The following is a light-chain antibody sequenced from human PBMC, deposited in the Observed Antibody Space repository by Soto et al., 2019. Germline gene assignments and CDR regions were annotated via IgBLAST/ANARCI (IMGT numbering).Light chain of an antibody. CDR3: SSYTSSSTLPV. Sequence: QSALTQPASVSGSPGQSITISCTGTSSDVGGYNYVSWYQQHPGKAPKLMIYDVSNRPSGVSNRFSGSKSGNRASLTISGPQAEDEADYYCSSYTSSSTLPVFGTGTKLTVL. CDR1: SSDVGGYNY. CDR2: DVS. J-gene: IGLJ1*01. V-gene: IGLV2-14*01.